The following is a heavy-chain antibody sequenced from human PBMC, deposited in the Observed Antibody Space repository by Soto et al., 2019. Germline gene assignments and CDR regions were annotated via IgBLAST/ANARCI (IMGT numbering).Heavy chain of an antibody. D-gene: IGHD3-16*01. CDR1: GYTFSRYA. CDR3: AREGGVYDYVWGTYSYDMDV. V-gene: IGHV1-3*01. CDR2: INAGNGNT. Sequence: ASVKVSCKASGYTFSRYAMHWVRQAPGQRLEWMGWINAGNGNTKYSQNLQGRVSISRDTSASTAYMELSSLKSEDTAVYYCAREGGVYDYVWGTYSYDMDVWGQGTTVTVSS. J-gene: IGHJ6*02.